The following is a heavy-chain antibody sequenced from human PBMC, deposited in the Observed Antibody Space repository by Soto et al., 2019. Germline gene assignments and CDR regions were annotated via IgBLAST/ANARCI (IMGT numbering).Heavy chain of an antibody. Sequence: GGSLRLSCAASRFTFSTYEMHWVRQVPGKGLEWVSYISSSGSTVYYADSVRGRFTISRDNTRNSLYLQMNSLRDEDTALYYCVRYCSTTLCNGVATRTFDYWGQGTLVTVSS. D-gene: IGHD2-2*01. V-gene: IGHV3-48*03. CDR2: ISSSGSTV. J-gene: IGHJ4*02. CDR3: VRYCSTTLCNGVATRTFDY. CDR1: RFTFSTYE.